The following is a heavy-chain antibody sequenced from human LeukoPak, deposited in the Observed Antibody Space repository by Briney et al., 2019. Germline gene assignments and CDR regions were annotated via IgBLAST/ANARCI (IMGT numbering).Heavy chain of an antibody. D-gene: IGHD3-22*01. CDR3: ARVYYYDSSGYSVGAFDI. J-gene: IGHJ3*02. V-gene: IGHV4-39*07. Sequence: SETPSLTCTVAGGSISSSSYYWGWIRQPPGKGLEGIGSIYYRGSTYYNPSLKSRVTISVDTAKNQFSLKLRSVTAAATAVYYCARVYYYDSSGYSVGAFDIWGQGTMVTVSS. CDR1: GGSISSSSYY. CDR2: IYYRGST.